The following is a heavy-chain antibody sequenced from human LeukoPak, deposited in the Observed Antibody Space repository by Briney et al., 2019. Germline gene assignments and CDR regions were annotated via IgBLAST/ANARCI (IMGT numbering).Heavy chain of an antibody. J-gene: IGHJ4*02. D-gene: IGHD3-9*01. CDR2: ISYDGSNK. CDR3: AKEYRTAEYYTIFPLPTAPKTGYFDY. Sequence: GGSLRLSCAASGFTFSSYGMHWVRQAPGKGLEWVAVISYDGSNKYYADSVKGRFTISRDNSKNTLYLQMNSLRAEDTAVYYCAKEYRTAEYYTIFPLPTAPKTGYFDYWGQGTLVTVSS. CDR1: GFTFSSYG. V-gene: IGHV3-30*18.